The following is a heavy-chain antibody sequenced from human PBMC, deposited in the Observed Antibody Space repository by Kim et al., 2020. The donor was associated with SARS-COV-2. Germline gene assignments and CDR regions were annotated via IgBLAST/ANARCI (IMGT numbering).Heavy chain of an antibody. Sequence: SETLSLTCTVSGGSISSYYWSWIRQPPGKGLEWIGYIYYSGSTNYNPSLKSRVTISVDTSKNQFSLKLSSVTAADTAVYYCARGGEHEGWFDPWGQGTL. D-gene: IGHD4-17*01. CDR1: GGSISSYY. V-gene: IGHV4-59*01. CDR2: IYYSGST. J-gene: IGHJ5*02. CDR3: ARGGEHEGWFDP.